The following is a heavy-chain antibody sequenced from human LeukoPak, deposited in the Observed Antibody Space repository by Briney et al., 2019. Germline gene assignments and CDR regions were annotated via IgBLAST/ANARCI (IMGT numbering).Heavy chain of an antibody. CDR1: GFTFSSYE. CDR2: VSSSGSTI. Sequence: GGSLRLSCAASGFTFSSYEMNWVRQAPGKGLEWVSYVSSSGSTIYYADSVKGRFTISRDNAKNSLYLQMNSLRAEDTAVYYCARAPGYCSGGSCFPAGNFDYWGQGTLVTVSS. V-gene: IGHV3-48*03. J-gene: IGHJ4*02. D-gene: IGHD2-15*01. CDR3: ARAPGYCSGGSCFPAGNFDY.